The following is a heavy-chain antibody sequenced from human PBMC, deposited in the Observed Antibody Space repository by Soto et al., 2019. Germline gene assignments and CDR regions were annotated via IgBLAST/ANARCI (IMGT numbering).Heavy chain of an antibody. CDR3: ASTKDSTGYYRARPQHDAFDI. Sequence: ASVKVSCKASGYTFTSYAMHWVRQAPGQRLEWMGWINAGNGNTKYSQKFQGRVTITRDTSASTAYMELSSLRSEDTAVYYCASTKDSTGYYRARPQHDAFDISGQGTMVTVSS. D-gene: IGHD3-22*01. V-gene: IGHV1-3*01. CDR2: INAGNGNT. CDR1: GYTFTSYA. J-gene: IGHJ3*02.